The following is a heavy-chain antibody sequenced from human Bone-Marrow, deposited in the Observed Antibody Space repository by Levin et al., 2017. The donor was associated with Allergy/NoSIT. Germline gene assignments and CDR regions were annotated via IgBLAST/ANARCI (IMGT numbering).Heavy chain of an antibody. J-gene: IGHJ4*02. CDR3: AKDRKPTD. Sequence: QAGGSLRLSCAASGFTFRSYVMTWVRQAPGKGLEWVSAISGNGGGTYYTDSVKGRFTIARDNSNNTLYLQMNSLRAEDTALYYCAKDRKPTDWGQGTLVTVSS. CDR1: GFTFRSYV. V-gene: IGHV3-23*01. CDR2: ISGNGGGT.